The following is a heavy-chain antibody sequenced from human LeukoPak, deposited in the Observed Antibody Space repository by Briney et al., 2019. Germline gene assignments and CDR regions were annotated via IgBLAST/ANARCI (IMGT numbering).Heavy chain of an antibody. CDR2: IYHSGST. CDR3: ARDRTRFWGMDV. Sequence: SETLSLTCAVSGGSISSGGYSWSWIRQPPGKGLEWIGYIYHSGSTYYNPSLKSRLAISVDTSKNQFSLNLNSVTAADTAMYYCARDRTRFWGMDVWGQGTTVTVSS. V-gene: IGHV4-30-2*05. CDR1: GGSISSGGYS. D-gene: IGHD3-10*01. J-gene: IGHJ6*02.